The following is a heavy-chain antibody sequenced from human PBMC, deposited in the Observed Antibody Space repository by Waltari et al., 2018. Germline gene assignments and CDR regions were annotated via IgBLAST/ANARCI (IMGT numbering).Heavy chain of an antibody. D-gene: IGHD6-19*01. J-gene: IGHJ4*02. Sequence: QVQLQQWGAGLLKPSETLSLTCAVYGGSFSGYYWSWIRQPPGKGLEWIGEINHRGSTHYNPSLKSRVTISVDTSKNQFSLKLSSVTAADTAVYYCARPGIAVAGGLGYFDYWGQGTLVTVSS. CDR3: ARPGIAVAGGLGYFDY. CDR1: GGSFSGYY. V-gene: IGHV4-34*01. CDR2: INHRGST.